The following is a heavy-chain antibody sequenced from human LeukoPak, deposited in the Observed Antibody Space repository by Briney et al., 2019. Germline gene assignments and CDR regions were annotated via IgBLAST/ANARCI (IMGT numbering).Heavy chain of an antibody. CDR2: IRYDGSNK. V-gene: IGHV3-30*02. CDR1: GFTFSSYG. J-gene: IGHJ4*02. CDR3: AKDPYDILTGYYSFDY. Sequence: PGGSLRLSCAASGFTFSSYGMHWVRQAPGKGLEWVAFIRYDGSNKYYADSVKGRFTISRDNSKNTLYLQMNSLRAEDTAVYYCAKDPYDILTGYYSFDYWGQGTLVTVSS. D-gene: IGHD3-9*01.